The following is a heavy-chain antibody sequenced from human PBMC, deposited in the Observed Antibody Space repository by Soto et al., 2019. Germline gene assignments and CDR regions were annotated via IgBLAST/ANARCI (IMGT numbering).Heavy chain of an antibody. CDR1: GGSISSYY. Sequence: SETLSLTCTVSGGSISSYYWSWIRQPPGKGLEWIGYIYYSGSTNYNPSLKSRVTISVDTTRNQFSLKLSSVTAADTAVYYCARHCRSGGSDYFDYWGQGTLVTVSS. V-gene: IGHV4-59*08. CDR2: IYYSGST. J-gene: IGHJ4*02. D-gene: IGHD3-10*01. CDR3: ARHCRSGGSDYFDY.